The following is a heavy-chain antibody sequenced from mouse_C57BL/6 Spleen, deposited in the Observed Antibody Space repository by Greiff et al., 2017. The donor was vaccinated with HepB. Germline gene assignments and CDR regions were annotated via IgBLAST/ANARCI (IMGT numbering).Heavy chain of an antibody. D-gene: IGHD2-5*01. J-gene: IGHJ2*01. CDR2: ISSGSSTI. Sequence: EVMLVESGGGLVKPGGSLKLSCAASGFTFSDYGMHWVRQAPEKGLEWVAYISSGSSTIYYADTVKGRFTISRDNVKNTLFLQMTSLRSEDTAMYYCARGVSNHFDYWGQGTTLTVSS. CDR1: GFTFSDYG. CDR3: ARGVSNHFDY. V-gene: IGHV5-17*01.